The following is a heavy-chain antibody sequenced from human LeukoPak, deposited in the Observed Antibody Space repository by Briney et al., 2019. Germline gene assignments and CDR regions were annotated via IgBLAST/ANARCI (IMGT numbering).Heavy chain of an antibody. J-gene: IGHJ4*02. V-gene: IGHV3-23*01. Sequence: GGTLRLSCAASGFTFSFYAMSWVRQAPGKGLEWVSAIGGSSGSTNYADSVKGRFTISRDSSKNTVYLQMNSLRAEDTAVYYCAKDRRSTTSCYLLDYWGQGTLVTVSS. D-gene: IGHD2-2*01. CDR2: IGGSSGST. CDR1: GFTFSFYA. CDR3: AKDRRSTTSCYLLDY.